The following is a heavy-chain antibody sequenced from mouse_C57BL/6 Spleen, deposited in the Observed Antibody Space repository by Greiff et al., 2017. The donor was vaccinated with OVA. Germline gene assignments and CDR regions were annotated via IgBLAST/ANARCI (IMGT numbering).Heavy chain of an antibody. Sequence: QVQLQQPGAELVRPGSSVKLSCKASGYTFTSYWMHWVKQRPIQGLEWIGNIDPSDSETPYNQKFKDKATLTVDKSSSTAYMQLRSLTSEDSAVYCCASRGNSLAYWGQGTLVTVSA. D-gene: IGHD2-1*01. CDR1: GYTFTSYW. J-gene: IGHJ3*01. V-gene: IGHV1-52*01. CDR3: ASRGNSLAY. CDR2: IDPSDSET.